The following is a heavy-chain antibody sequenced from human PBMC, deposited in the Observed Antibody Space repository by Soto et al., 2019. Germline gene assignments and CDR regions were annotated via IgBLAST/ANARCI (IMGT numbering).Heavy chain of an antibody. V-gene: IGHV1-2*02. CDR1: GYTFTGYY. CDR2: INPNSGGT. D-gene: IGHD3-16*02. J-gene: IGHJ6*02. CDR3: ARAREYDYVWGSYRSAGRYYYGMDV. Sequence: ASVKVSCKASGYTFTGYYMHWVRQAPGQGLEWMGWINPNSGGTNYAQKFRGRVTMTRDTSISTAYMELSRLRSDDTAVYYCARAREYDYVWGSYRSAGRYYYGMDVWGQGTTVTVSS.